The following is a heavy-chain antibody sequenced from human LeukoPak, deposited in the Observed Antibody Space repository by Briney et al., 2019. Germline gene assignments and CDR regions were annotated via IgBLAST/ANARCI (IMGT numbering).Heavy chain of an antibody. J-gene: IGHJ4*02. D-gene: IGHD2-2*01. V-gene: IGHV3-21*04. CDR1: GFTFSSYS. CDR2: ISSSSSYI. CDR3: AKGEVVPAATSFDY. Sequence: PGGSLRLSCAASGFTFSSYSMNWVRQAPGKGLEWVSSISSSSSYIYYADSVKGRFTISRDNAKNSLYLQMNSLRAEDTAVYYCAKGEVVPAATSFDYWGQGTLVTVSS.